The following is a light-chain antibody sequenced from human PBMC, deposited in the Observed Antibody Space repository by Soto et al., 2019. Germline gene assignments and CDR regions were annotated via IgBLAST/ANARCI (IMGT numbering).Light chain of an antibody. J-gene: IGKJ1*01. CDR2: KAS. CDR1: QSISSW. Sequence: DIQMTQSPSTLSASVGDRVTNTCRASQSISSWLAWYQQKPGKAPKLLIYKASILESGVPSRFSGSGSGTEFTLTISSLQPDDFATYYCQQYNTYWTFGQGTKVEIK. V-gene: IGKV1-5*03. CDR3: QQYNTYWT.